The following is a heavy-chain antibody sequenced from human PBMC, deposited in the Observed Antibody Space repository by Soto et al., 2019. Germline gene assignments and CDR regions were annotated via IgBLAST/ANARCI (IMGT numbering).Heavy chain of an antibody. CDR3: ARVPAAAALYFDF. D-gene: IGHD2-2*01. CDR1: GFTFSSYW. CDR2: INSHGSST. J-gene: IGHJ4*01. V-gene: IGHV3-74*01. Sequence: GGSLILSCAASGFTFSSYWMHWVRQAAGKGMVWVSRINSHGSSTSYADSVKGRFTISRDNDKNTLYLQMNSLRAEDTAVYYCARVPAAAALYFDFRGQGTLVTGSS.